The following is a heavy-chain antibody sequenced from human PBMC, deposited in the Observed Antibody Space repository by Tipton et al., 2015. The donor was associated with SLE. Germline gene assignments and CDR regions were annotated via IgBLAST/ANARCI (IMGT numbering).Heavy chain of an antibody. J-gene: IGHJ6*03. CDR3: ARNTNWDVYYYYYYMDV. CDR1: GDSISSSSYY. D-gene: IGHD7-27*01. CDR2: INHVGST. Sequence: TLSLTCIVSGDSISSSSYYWGWIRQPPGKGLEWIGEINHVGSTDTNPSLRSRVIISQDTSKSQVSLWLRSVTAADTAVYYCARNTNWDVYYYYYYMDVWGKGTTVTVSS. V-gene: IGHV4-39*07.